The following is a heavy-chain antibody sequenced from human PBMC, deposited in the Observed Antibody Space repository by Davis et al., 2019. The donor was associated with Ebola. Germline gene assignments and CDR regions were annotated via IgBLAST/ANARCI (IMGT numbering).Heavy chain of an antibody. CDR2: ISAYNGNT. D-gene: IGHD3-22*01. Sequence: ASVKVSCKASGGTFSSYAISWVRQAPGQGLEWMGWISAYNGNTNYAQKLQGRVTMTTDTSTSTAYMELRSLRSDDTAVYYCARDPYYYDSSGHNPFDYWGQGTLVTVSS. V-gene: IGHV1-18*01. CDR1: GGTFSSYA. CDR3: ARDPYYYDSSGHNPFDY. J-gene: IGHJ4*02.